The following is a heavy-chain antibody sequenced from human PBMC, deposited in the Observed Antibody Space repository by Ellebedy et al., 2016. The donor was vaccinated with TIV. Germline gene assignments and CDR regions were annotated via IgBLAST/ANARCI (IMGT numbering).Heavy chain of an antibody. V-gene: IGHV1-8*03. CDR2: MNPNSGNT. CDR1: GYTFTSYD. Sequence: AASVKVSCKASGYTFTSYDIHWVRQATGQGLEWMGWMNPNSGNTGYAQKFQGRVTITRNTSISTAYMELSSLRSEDTAVYYCTRVEFDPQQLYYYYGMDVWGQGTTVTVSS. D-gene: IGHD6-13*01. CDR3: TRVEFDPQQLYYYYGMDV. J-gene: IGHJ6*02.